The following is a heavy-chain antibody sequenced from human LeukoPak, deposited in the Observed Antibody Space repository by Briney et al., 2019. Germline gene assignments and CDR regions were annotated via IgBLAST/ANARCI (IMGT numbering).Heavy chain of an antibody. J-gene: IGHJ4*02. CDR2: ISSSSSYI. CDR3: ARGGLGVYSYGPRDYFDY. V-gene: IGHV3-21*01. D-gene: IGHD5-18*01. CDR1: GFTFSSYS. Sequence: KPGGSLRLSCAASGFTFSSYSMNWVRQAPGKGLEWVSSISSSSSYIYYADSVKGRFTISRDNAKNSLYLQMNSLRAEDTAVYYCARGGLGVYSYGPRDYFDYWGQGALVTVSS.